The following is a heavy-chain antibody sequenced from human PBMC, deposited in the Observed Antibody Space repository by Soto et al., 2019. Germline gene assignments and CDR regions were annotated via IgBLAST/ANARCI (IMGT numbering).Heavy chain of an antibody. CDR2: ISGYNDYT. J-gene: IGHJ6*02. CDR1: GYIFTNFG. V-gene: IGHV1-18*01. D-gene: IGHD6-25*01. Sequence: QVQLKQSGPEVRKPGASVRVSCKASGYIFTNFGISWVRQAPGQGLEGMGWISGYNDYTHYTPKLQGRVSMPTDTSTGTDYTDLGSLRSADTAIYYCVRDSSGWFFYFYCSVFWGQGTTVTVSS. CDR3: VRDSSGWFFYFYCSVF.